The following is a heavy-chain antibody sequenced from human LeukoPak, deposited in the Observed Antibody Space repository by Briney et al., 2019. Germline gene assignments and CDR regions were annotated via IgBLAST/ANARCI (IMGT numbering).Heavy chain of an antibody. CDR2: ITSDASST. CDR3: AREFEGQEAGAYGSGSYDGFDI. CDR1: GFTFSNYW. V-gene: IGHV3-74*01. J-gene: IGHJ3*02. Sequence: GGSLRLSCAASGFTFSNYWMHWVRRAPGKGLVWVSRITSDASSTSYADSVKGRFTISRDNAKNTLYLRMNSLRAEETAVYYCAREFEGQEAGAYGSGSYDGFDIWGQGTMVTVSS. D-gene: IGHD3-10*01.